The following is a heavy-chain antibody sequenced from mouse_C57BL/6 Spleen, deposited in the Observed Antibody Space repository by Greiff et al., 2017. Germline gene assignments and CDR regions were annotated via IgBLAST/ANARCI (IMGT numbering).Heavy chain of an antibody. CDR1: GYTFTSYG. Sequence: QVQLQQSGAKLARPGASVKLSCKASGYTFTSYGISWVKQRTGQGLEWIGEIYPRSGNTYYNEKFKGKATLTADKSSSTAYMELRSLTSEDSAVYFCAREKVYGNPFAYWGQGTLVTVSA. D-gene: IGHD2-1*01. CDR3: AREKVYGNPFAY. CDR2: IYPRSGNT. V-gene: IGHV1-81*01. J-gene: IGHJ3*01.